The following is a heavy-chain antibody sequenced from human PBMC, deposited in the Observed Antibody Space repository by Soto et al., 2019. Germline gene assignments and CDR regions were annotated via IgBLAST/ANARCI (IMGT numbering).Heavy chain of an antibody. Sequence: QVQLQESGPGLVKPSGTLSLTCIVSGDSIRSSNWWTWVRQPPGKGLEWIGEVYQSGSPNYNPSLKSRITISVDKSNNQFSLKLNSVTAADTAVYYWARERGYGSGALDYWGQGPLVTVSS. CDR3: ARERGYGSGALDY. CDR2: VYQSGSP. J-gene: IGHJ4*02. D-gene: IGHD6-19*01. CDR1: GDSIRSSNW. V-gene: IGHV4-4*02.